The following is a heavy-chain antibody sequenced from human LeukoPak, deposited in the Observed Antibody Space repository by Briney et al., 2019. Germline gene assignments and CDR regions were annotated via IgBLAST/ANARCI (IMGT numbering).Heavy chain of an antibody. CDR3: ARDKYQLPYEIDY. CDR1: GYTFTNYG. D-gene: IGHD2-2*01. CDR2: ININTRNP. J-gene: IGHJ4*02. Sequence: ASVKVSCWASGYTFTNYGVNWVRQAPGQGLEWMGWININTRNPTYAQGFTGRFVFSLDTSLSTAYLQISSLKAEDTAVYYCARDKYQLPYEIDYWGQGTLVTVSS. V-gene: IGHV7-4-1*02.